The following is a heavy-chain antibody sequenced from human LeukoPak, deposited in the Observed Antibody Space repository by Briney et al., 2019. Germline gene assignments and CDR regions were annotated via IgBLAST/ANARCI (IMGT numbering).Heavy chain of an antibody. D-gene: IGHD3-22*01. CDR1: GGSFSGYY. Sequence: SETLSLTCAVHGGSFSGYYWSWIRQPPGKGLEWIGEINHSGSTNYNPSLKSRVTISVDTSKNQFSLKLSSVTAADTAVYYCARPKTMTQKNWFDPWGQGTLVTVSS. CDR2: INHSGST. J-gene: IGHJ5*02. V-gene: IGHV4-34*01. CDR3: ARPKTMTQKNWFDP.